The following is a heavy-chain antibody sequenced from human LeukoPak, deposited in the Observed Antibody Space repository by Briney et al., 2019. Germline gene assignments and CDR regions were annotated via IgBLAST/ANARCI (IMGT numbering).Heavy chain of an antibody. CDR1: GGTFSSYA. Sequence: SVKVSCKASGGTFSSYAISWVRQAPGQGIEWMGGIIPIFGTANYAQKFQGRVTITADESTSTAYMELSSLRSEDTAVYYCARDKSSGHRYWRSDPWGQGTLVTVSS. CDR2: IIPIFGTA. CDR3: ARDKSSGHRYWRSDP. D-gene: IGHD3-10*01. V-gene: IGHV1-69*13. J-gene: IGHJ5*02.